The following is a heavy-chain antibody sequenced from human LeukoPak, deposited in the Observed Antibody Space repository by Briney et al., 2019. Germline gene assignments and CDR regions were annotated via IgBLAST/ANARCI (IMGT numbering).Heavy chain of an antibody. Sequence: PGGSLRLSCAASGFSFDDYAMHWVRQVPGKGLEWVSGISWNSGNIVYADSVKGRFTISRDNAKNSLYLQMNSLRAEDTALYYCAKDGMAILSPPRSCSSTRCRDGLGYWGQGTLVTVSS. CDR3: AKDGMAILSPPRSCSSTRCRDGLGY. CDR1: GFSFDDYA. V-gene: IGHV3-9*01. D-gene: IGHD2-2*01. CDR2: ISWNSGNI. J-gene: IGHJ4*02.